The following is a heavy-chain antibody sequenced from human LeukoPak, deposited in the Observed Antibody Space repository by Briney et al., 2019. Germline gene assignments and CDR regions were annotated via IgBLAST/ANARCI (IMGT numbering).Heavy chain of an antibody. J-gene: IGHJ3*02. V-gene: IGHV1-69*04. CDR3: ARATSNLQPLFDAFDI. D-gene: IGHD1-1*01. Sequence: SVKVSCKASGGTFSSYAISWVRQAPGQGLEWMGRIIPILGIANYAQKFQGRVTITADKSTSTAYMELSSLRSEDTAVYYCARATSNLQPLFDAFDIWGQGTMVTVSS. CDR2: IIPILGIA. CDR1: GGTFSSYA.